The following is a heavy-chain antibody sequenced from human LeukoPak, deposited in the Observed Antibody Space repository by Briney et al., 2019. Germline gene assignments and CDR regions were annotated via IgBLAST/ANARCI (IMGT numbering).Heavy chain of an antibody. D-gene: IGHD3-10*01. V-gene: IGHV3-23*01. CDR2: ISGSGGFT. J-gene: IGHJ4*02. CDR1: GFTFSSYG. Sequence: GGSLRLSCAASGFTFSSYGMSWVRQAPGKGLEWVSAISGSGGFTYYADSVKGRFTISRDNSKNTLYLQMNSLRAEDTAVYYCAKDFYGSGSYVPYYFDYWGQGTLVTVSS. CDR3: AKDFYGSGSYVPYYFDY.